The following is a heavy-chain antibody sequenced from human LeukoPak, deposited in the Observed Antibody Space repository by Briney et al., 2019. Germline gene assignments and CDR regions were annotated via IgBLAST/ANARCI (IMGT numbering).Heavy chain of an antibody. J-gene: IGHJ3*02. V-gene: IGHV1-24*01. D-gene: IGHD3/OR15-3a*01. Sequence: ASVKVSCKVSGYSVMELSMHWVRQAPGKGLEWMGGFDPEDGETIYAQKFQGRVTMTEDTSTDTAYMELSSLRSEDTAVYYCATPGPDWGDALDIRGQGTMVTVSS. CDR3: ATPGPDWGDALDI. CDR1: GYSVMELS. CDR2: FDPEDGET.